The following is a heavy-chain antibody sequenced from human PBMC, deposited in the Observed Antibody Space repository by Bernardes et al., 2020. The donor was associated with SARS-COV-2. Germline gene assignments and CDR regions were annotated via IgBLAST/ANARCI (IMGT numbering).Heavy chain of an antibody. D-gene: IGHD3-10*01. V-gene: IGHV3-23*01. J-gene: IGHJ3*02. CDR3: AKQGVGHAFDI. CDR2: ISGSGGST. Sequence: GGSLRLSCADSGLTLSSYAMNWVRQAPGKGLEWVSAISGSGGSTYYADFVKRSFTIFRENTKNIPYLQMNSPRAEDTDTYYSAKQGVGHAFDIWGQGTMVTVSS. CDR1: GLTLSSYA.